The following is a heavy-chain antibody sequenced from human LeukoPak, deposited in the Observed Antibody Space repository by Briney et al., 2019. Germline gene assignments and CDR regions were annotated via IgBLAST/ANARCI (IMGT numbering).Heavy chain of an antibody. J-gene: IGHJ6*02. CDR2: INHSGST. CDR1: GGSFSGYY. CDR3: ARGRSNYYGMDV. D-gene: IGHD1-26*01. Sequence: SETLSLTCAVYGGSFSGYYWSWIRQLPGKGLEWIGEINHSGSTNYNPSLKSRVTISVDTSKNQFSLKLISVTAADTAVYYCARGRSNYYGMDVWGQGTTVTVSS. V-gene: IGHV4-34*01.